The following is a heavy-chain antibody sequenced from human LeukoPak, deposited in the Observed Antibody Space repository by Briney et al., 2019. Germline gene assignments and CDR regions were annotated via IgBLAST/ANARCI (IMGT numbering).Heavy chain of an antibody. J-gene: IGHJ5*02. Sequence: LTGGSLRLSCAASGFTFSTYALSWVRQAPGKGLEWVSSISGSAGGTYYADSVEGRFTISRDNSKNTLYLQMHSLRAEDTAVYYCAKNWVASSWFNWFDPWGQGTLVTVSS. CDR1: GFTFSTYA. V-gene: IGHV3-23*01. CDR2: ISGSAGGT. D-gene: IGHD6-13*01. CDR3: AKNWVASSWFNWFDP.